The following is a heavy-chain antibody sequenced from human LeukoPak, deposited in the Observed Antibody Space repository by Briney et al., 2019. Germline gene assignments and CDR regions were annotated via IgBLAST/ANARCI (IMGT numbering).Heavy chain of an antibody. V-gene: IGHV4-59*08. CDR3: ARLDAGSYFGAFDY. D-gene: IGHD1-26*01. Sequence: SETLSLTCTVSGGSISSYYWSWIRQPPGKRLEWIGYIYYSGSTNYNPSLKSRVTISVDTSKNQFSLKLSSVTAADTAVYYCARLDAGSYFGAFDYWGQGTLVTVSS. J-gene: IGHJ4*02. CDR1: GGSISSYY. CDR2: IYYSGST.